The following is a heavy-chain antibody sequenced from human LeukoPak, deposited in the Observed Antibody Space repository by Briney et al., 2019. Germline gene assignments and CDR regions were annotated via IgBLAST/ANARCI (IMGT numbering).Heavy chain of an antibody. CDR2: INPTGGST. D-gene: IGHD3-10*01. V-gene: IGHV1-46*01. CDR1: GYTFTSYY. J-gene: IGHJ5*02. Sequence: GASVKDSCKASGYTFTSYYMHWVRQAPGQGLEWMGIINPTGGSTTYAQKFQGRVTMTRDTSTSTVYMELSSLRSEDTAVYHCARGGFYGSGSYTFDPWGQGTLVTVSS. CDR3: ARGGFYGSGSYTFDP.